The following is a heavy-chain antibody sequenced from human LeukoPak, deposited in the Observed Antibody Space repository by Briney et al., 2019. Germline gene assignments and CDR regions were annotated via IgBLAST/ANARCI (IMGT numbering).Heavy chain of an antibody. Sequence: PGGSLRLSCAAPGFIFSTYSMVWVRQAPGKGLEWVSSISSSGSYRYYADSVTGRFTISRDNAKNSLCLHMNSLRAEDTAVYYCARVREAAAFDSWSQGTLVTVSS. CDR3: ARVREAAAFDS. CDR1: GFIFSTYS. CDR2: ISSSGSYR. D-gene: IGHD2-2*01. J-gene: IGHJ4*02. V-gene: IGHV3-21*06.